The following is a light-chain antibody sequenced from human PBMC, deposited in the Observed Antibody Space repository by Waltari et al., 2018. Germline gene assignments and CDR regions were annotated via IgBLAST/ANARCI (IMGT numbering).Light chain of an antibody. CDR2: GAS. J-gene: IGKJ3*01. CDR1: QCVSSN. CDR3: QQYSSWPPT. V-gene: IGKV3-15*01. Sequence: EIMMTQSPATLSVSPGERATLSCRASQCVSSNLAWHQQKPGQAPRLLIYGASSRATCIPARFSGSGSGTEFTLTISSLQSEDFAVYYCQQYSSWPPTFGPGTKVDIK.